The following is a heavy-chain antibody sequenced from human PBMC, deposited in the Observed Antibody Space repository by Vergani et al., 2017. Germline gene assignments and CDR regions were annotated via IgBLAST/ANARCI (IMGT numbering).Heavy chain of an antibody. CDR2: VDPEDGET. CDR3: ATPQTVTTGGMEV. D-gene: IGHD4-17*01. CDR1: GYTFTDHY. V-gene: IGHV1-69-2*01. Sequence: EVQLVQSGAEVKKPGATMKISCKVSGYTFTDHYIHWVKQAPGKGLEWMGLVDPEDGETIYAEKFKGEVTIAADTSKVTAQLELSSLRSEDTAVYYCATPQTVTTGGMEVWGQGTTVIVSS. J-gene: IGHJ6*02.